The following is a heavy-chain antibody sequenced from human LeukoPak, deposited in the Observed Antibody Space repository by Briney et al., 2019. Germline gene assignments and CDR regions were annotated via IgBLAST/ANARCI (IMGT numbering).Heavy chain of an antibody. CDR2: IYYSGST. D-gene: IGHD3-22*01. CDR1: GGSISSYY. V-gene: IGHV4-59*08. CDR3: ARTDSSGYYYWFDP. J-gene: IGHJ5*02. Sequence: SETLSLTCTVSGGSISSYYWSWIRQPPGKGLEWIGYIYYSGSTNYNPSLKSRVTISVDTSKNQFSLKLSSATAADTAVYYCARTDSSGYYYWFDPWGQGTLVTVSS.